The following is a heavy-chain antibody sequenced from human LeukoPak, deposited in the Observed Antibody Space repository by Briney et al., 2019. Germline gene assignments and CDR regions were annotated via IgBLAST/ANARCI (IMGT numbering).Heavy chain of an antibody. CDR2: ISTSSSYI. V-gene: IGHV3-21*01. Sequence: GGSLRLSCAVSGFTFSSYTMNWVRQAPGKGLEWVSSISTSSSYIYYADSVKGRFTISRDNAKNTLYLQMDSLRDDDTAVYYCARDPGYESWSPFWGGMDVWGNGTTVIVSS. J-gene: IGHJ6*04. CDR3: ARDPGYESWSPFWGGMDV. CDR1: GFTFSSYT. D-gene: IGHD3-16*01.